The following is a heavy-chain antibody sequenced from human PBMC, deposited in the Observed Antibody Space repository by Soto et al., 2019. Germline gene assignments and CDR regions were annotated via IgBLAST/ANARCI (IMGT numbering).Heavy chain of an antibody. CDR3: ATGPGWFDP. Sequence: ASVQVPCKASGYTFSSYGVHWVRQAPGQRPEWMGWINAGNGKTEYSQNFQGRVAFTRDTSASAAYMELSSLRSEDTAVYYCATGPGWFDPWGQGTLVTVSS. CDR1: GYTFSSYG. CDR2: INAGNGKT. J-gene: IGHJ5*02. V-gene: IGHV1-3*01.